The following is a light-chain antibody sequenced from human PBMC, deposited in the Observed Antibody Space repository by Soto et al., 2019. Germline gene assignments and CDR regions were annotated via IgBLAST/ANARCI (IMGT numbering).Light chain of an antibody. V-gene: IGLV2-14*03. J-gene: IGLJ2*01. CDR3: SSFTSTSSLV. CDR2: DVK. CDR1: SSDVGGYDF. Sequence: QSALTQPASASGSRGQSITISCTGTSSDVGGYDFVSWYQHHPGKGPKLLIYDVKNRPSGVSDRFSGAKSGNTVSMTISGLQAEDEADYFCSSFTSTSSLVFSAGTKLTVL.